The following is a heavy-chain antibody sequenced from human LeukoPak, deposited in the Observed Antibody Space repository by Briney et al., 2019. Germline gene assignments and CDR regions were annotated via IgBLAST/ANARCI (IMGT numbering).Heavy chain of an antibody. V-gene: IGHV3-23*01. CDR2: ISGGGGST. D-gene: IGHD1/OR15-1a*01. Sequence: GGXXRLSCAASGFTFSSYAMSWVRQAPGKGLEWVSAISGGGGSTNYADSVKGGFTVSRDNSKNTLYLLLNSLRAEETAVYYCAKASRIIGTIDYWGQGTLVTVSS. J-gene: IGHJ4*02. CDR3: AKASRIIGTIDY. CDR1: GFTFSSYA.